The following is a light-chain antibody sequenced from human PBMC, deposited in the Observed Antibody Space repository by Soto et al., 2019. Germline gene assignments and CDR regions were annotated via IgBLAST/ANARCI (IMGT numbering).Light chain of an antibody. J-gene: IGKJ2*01. Sequence: VLMTQSPLSLPVTLGQPASFSCRSSQRLVHSDGHPSLNWFHQRPGHSPWRLISKVSDRDSGVPDRFSGRGSGTDCTLKISRGEAEDGGVYYCMQGTHRPYTLGQGTKLEIK. CDR3: MQGTHRPYT. V-gene: IGKV2-30*02. CDR2: KVS. CDR1: QRLVHSDGHPS.